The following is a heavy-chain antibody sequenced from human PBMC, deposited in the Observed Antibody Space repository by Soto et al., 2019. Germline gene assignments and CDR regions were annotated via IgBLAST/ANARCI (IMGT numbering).Heavy chain of an antibody. D-gene: IGHD2-2*02. V-gene: IGHV3-7*01. CDR1: GFTFSNYW. CDR2: MNQDGSQI. CDR3: ARDRGPNTPDY. J-gene: IGHJ4*02. Sequence: EVQVVEYGGGLVQPGGSLRLSCAVSGFTFSNYWMTWVRQAPGKGLEWVAYMNQDGSQIYYVDSLRGRFTISRDNAKNSLYLQMNSLRVDDTAVYYCARDRGPNTPDYWGQGTLVTVSS.